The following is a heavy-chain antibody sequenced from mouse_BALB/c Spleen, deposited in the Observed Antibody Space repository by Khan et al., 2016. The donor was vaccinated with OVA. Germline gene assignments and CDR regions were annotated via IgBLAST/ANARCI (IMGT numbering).Heavy chain of an antibody. V-gene: IGHV5-6*01. J-gene: IGHJ3*01. Sequence: EVELVQSGGDLVKPGGSLKLSCAASGFNFSNSSMSWVSQSPDKRLEWVASISSDGDYTYYPDSVKGRFTISRDNANNTLYLQLIDLKSEDTAVYYCAVHLTGSFTSWGQGTLVTVSA. CDR1: GFNFSNSS. CDR3: AVHLTGSFTS. CDR2: ISSDGDYT. D-gene: IGHD4-1*01.